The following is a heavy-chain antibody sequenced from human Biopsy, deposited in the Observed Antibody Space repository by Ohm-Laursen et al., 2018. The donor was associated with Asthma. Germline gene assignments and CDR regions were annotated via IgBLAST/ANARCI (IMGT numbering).Heavy chain of an antibody. CDR1: GDAMSTSGSY. Sequence: TLSLTWIVSGDAMSTSGSYWGWIRQSPGKELEWIGSIYYSGRTYYNPSLESRVTISADTSKNHFSLKVTSVSAADTAVYYCARAVSSSSYWYFDLWGRGDLVTVSS. CDR3: ARAVSSSSYWYFDL. CDR2: IYYSGRT. D-gene: IGHD6-6*01. V-gene: IGHV4-39*02. J-gene: IGHJ2*01.